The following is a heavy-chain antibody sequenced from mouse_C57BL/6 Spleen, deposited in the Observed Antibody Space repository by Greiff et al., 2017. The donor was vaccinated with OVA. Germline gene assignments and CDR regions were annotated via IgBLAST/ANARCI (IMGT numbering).Heavy chain of an antibody. CDR3: ARESDYDGVFDY. CDR1: GYTFTSYD. CDR2: IYPRVGST. D-gene: IGHD2-4*01. J-gene: IGHJ2*01. V-gene: IGHV1-85*01. Sequence: QVQLKESGPELVKPGASVKLSCKASGYTFTSYDINWVKQRPGQGLEWIGWIYPRVGSTKYNEKFKGKATLTVDTSSSTAYMELHSLTSEDSAVYFCARESDYDGVFDYWGQGTTLTVSS.